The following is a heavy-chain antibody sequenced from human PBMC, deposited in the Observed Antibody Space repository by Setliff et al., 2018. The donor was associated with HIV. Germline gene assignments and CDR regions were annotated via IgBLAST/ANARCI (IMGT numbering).Heavy chain of an antibody. CDR1: GGSFSDYY. CDR2: INHSGST. CDR3: ARGYGSWDY. D-gene: IGHD2-2*03. V-gene: IGHV4-34*01. Sequence: LSLTCAVYGGSFSDYYWSWIRQSPGRGLEWLGEINHSGSTNYNSSLKSRVTISVDTSMNQFSLKLSSVTAADTAIYYCARGYGSWDYWGQGTLVTVSS. J-gene: IGHJ4*02.